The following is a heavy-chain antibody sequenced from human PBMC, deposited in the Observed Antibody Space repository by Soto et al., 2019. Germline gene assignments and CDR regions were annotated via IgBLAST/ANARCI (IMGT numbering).Heavy chain of an antibody. CDR3: GQIAASVAMDV. CDR1: GFSLSSSGVG. CDR2: IYYNDDK. V-gene: IGHV2-5*01. D-gene: IGHD5-18*01. J-gene: IGHJ6*02. Sequence: SGPTLVNPTQTLTLTCTFSGFSLSSSGVGVGWIRQPPGKALEWLALIYYNDDKRYSPSLKSRLTITKGTSKNQVILTMTNMDPVDTATYYCGQIAASVAMDVWGPGTTVNV.